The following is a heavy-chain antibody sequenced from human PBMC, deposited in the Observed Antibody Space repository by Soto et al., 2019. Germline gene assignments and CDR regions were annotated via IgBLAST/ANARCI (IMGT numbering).Heavy chain of an antibody. CDR1: GLAFSTYW. V-gene: IGHV3-7*02. J-gene: IGHJ4*01. CDR2: TKPDETET. D-gene: IGHD4-4*01. Sequence: EVQLVESGGGLVQPGGSLRLSCTTSGLAFSTYWMAWVSQAPGKGLEWVGNTKPDETETYYADSVEGRFTISRDNAKSSLYLQLDSLRVEDTAVYYCATIGDVTFHYWGQGTPVTVSS. CDR3: ATIGDVTFHY.